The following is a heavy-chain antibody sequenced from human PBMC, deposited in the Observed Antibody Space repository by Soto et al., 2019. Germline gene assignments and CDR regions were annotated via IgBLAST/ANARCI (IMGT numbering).Heavy chain of an antibody. CDR3: AHHTITPVTNWFDP. CDR2: IYWNDDK. Sequence: CPTLVNPTQALTLTCTFSGFSLTTSGVGVGWIRQPPGKALEWLALIYWNDDKRYSPSLKGRLTITKDTSKNQVVLAMTNMDPVDTATYYCAHHTITPVTNWFDPWGLGTLVTVSS. D-gene: IGHD1-20*01. V-gene: IGHV2-5*01. J-gene: IGHJ5*02. CDR1: GFSLTTSGVG.